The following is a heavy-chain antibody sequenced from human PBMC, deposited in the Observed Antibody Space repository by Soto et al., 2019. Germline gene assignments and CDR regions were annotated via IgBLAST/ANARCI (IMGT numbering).Heavy chain of an antibody. J-gene: IGHJ4*02. CDR2: IWYDGSNK. CDR1: GFTFSSYG. V-gene: IGHV3-33*01. CDR3: ASEVGATTLDY. Sequence: QVQLVESGGGVVQPGRSLRLSCAASGFTFSSYGMHWVRQAPGKGLEWVAVIWYDGSNKYYADSVKGRFTISRDNSKNTLYLQMNSLRAEDTAVYYCASEVGATTLDYWGQGTLVTVSS. D-gene: IGHD1-26*01.